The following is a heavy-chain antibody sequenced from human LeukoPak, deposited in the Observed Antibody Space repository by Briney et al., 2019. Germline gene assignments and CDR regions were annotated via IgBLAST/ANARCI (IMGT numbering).Heavy chain of an antibody. V-gene: IGHV3-30*03. Sequence: GGSLRLSCAASGFTFSTYSMTWVRQAPGKGLEWVAVISYDGSNKYYADSVKGRFTISRDNSKNTLYLQMNSLRAEDTAVYYCATNTYSYGRFDYWGQGTLVTVSS. CDR3: ATNTYSYGRFDY. J-gene: IGHJ4*02. CDR2: ISYDGSNK. D-gene: IGHD5-18*01. CDR1: GFTFSTYS.